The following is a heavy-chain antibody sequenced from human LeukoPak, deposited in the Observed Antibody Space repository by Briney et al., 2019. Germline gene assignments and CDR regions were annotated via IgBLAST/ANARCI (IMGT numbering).Heavy chain of an antibody. CDR2: IYYTGST. Sequence: SETLSLTCSVSGGSISSLYWSWIRQPPGKGLEWIGYIYYTGSTNYNPSLKSRVTMFVDMSKNQFSLRLSSVTAADTAVYYCATHKAYSSSSPFDYWGQGTLVTVSS. D-gene: IGHD6-6*01. CDR3: ATHKAYSSSSPFDY. V-gene: IGHV4-59*08. J-gene: IGHJ4*02. CDR1: GGSISSLY.